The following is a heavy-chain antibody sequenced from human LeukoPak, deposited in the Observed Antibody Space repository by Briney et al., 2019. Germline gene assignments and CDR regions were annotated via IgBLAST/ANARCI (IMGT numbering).Heavy chain of an antibody. J-gene: IGHJ3*02. CDR2: FTAYGGT. V-gene: IGHV3-23*01. D-gene: IGHD1-26*01. CDR1: GFIFSDYT. Sequence: GGSLGLSCAASGFIFSDYTMMWVRRAPGKGLQWVATFTAYGGTYYAASVKGRFTISRDNSKNTLYLQMNSLRAEDTAVYYCAKARIVGAPDAFDIWGQGTMVTVSS. CDR3: AKARIVGAPDAFDI.